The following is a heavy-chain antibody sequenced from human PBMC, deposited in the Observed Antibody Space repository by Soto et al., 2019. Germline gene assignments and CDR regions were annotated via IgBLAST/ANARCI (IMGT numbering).Heavy chain of an antibody. D-gene: IGHD3-16*01. J-gene: IGHJ5*02. Sequence: EVQLVESGGGLVQPGGSLRLSCAASGFTFSSYSMNWVRQAPGKGLEWVSYISSSSSTIYYADSVKGRFTISRDNAKNSLYLQMNRLRDEDTTVYYCARDTRGEQPFDPWGQGTLVTVSS. CDR1: GFTFSSYS. V-gene: IGHV3-48*02. CDR3: ARDTRGEQPFDP. CDR2: ISSSSSTI.